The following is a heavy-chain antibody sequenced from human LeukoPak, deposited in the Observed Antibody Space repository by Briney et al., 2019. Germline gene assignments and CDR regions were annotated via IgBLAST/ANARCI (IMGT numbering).Heavy chain of an antibody. CDR1: GGTFISYA. D-gene: IGHD3-16*02. V-gene: IGHV1-69*13. CDR3: ARDPYDYVWGSYRYRQSHWFDP. J-gene: IGHJ5*02. Sequence: ASVKVSCKASGGTFISYAISWVRQAPGQGLEWMGGIIPIFGTANYAQKFQGRVTITADESTSTAYMELSSLRSEDTAVYYCARDPYDYVWGSYRYRQSHWFDPWGQETLVTVSS. CDR2: IIPIFGTA.